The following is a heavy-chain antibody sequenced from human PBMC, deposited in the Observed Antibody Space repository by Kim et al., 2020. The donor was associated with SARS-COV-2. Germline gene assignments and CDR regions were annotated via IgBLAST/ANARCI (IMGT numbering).Heavy chain of an antibody. Sequence: ASVKVSCKASGYTFTSYGISWVRQAPGQGLEWIGWISAYNGNTNYAQKLQGRVTMTTDTSTSTAYMELRSLRSDDTAVYYCARDSSGYYAAGWFDPWGQGTLVTVSS. J-gene: IGHJ5*02. CDR2: ISAYNGNT. D-gene: IGHD3-22*01. CDR1: GYTFTSYG. V-gene: IGHV1-18*01. CDR3: ARDSSGYYAAGWFDP.